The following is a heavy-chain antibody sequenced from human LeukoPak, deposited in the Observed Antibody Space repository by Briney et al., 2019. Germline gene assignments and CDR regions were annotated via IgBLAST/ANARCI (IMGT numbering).Heavy chain of an antibody. V-gene: IGHV1-69*04. CDR2: IIPILGIA. CDR3: ARDLPPYYFDY. J-gene: IGHJ4*02. Sequence: SVKLSYKASGGIFSSYAISWVRQAPGQGLEWMGRIIPILGIANYAQKFQGRVTITADKSTSTAYMDLSSLRSEDTAVYYCARDLPPYYFDYWGQGTVASASS. CDR1: GGIFSSYA.